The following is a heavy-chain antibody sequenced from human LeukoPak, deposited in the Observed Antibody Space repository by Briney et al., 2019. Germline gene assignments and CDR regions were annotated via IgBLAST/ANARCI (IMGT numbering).Heavy chain of an antibody. Sequence: GSLRLSCAASGFSFSGFDMNWVRQAPGKGLEWIAHIGTSVNAIYYADSVKGRFTISRDNARDSLFLQMDSLRVEDTAVYYCARDSVWFGDLLNWGQGALVIVST. J-gene: IGHJ4*02. CDR2: IGTSVNAI. CDR1: GFSFSGFD. D-gene: IGHD3-10*01. V-gene: IGHV3-48*03. CDR3: ARDSVWFGDLLN.